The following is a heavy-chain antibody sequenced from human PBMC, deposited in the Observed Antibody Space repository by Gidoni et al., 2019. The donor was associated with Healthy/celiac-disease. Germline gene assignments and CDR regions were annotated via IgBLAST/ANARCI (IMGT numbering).Heavy chain of an antibody. CDR3: AKPQCRISTSCYEGEGFDP. J-gene: IGHJ5*02. V-gene: IGHV3-23*01. CDR1: GFTFSSYA. D-gene: IGHD2-2*01. Sequence: ELPLFESGGGLVQPGGSLRLSCAAYGFTFSSYAISWVRQAPGEVLEWVSAISGSGGRTSYADAVKCRFTISRDNSKNTLYLQMNSLRAEDTAVYYCAKPQCRISTSCYEGEGFDPWGQGTLVTVSS. CDR2: ISGSGGRT.